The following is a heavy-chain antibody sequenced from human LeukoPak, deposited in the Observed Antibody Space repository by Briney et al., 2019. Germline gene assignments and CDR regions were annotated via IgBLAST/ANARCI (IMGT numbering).Heavy chain of an antibody. CDR1: GFPFSSYW. V-gene: IGHV3-7*01. D-gene: IGHD1-1*01. CDR2: IKQDGSDK. CDR3: ARLTGTTGIDY. J-gene: IGHJ4*02. Sequence: GGSLRLSCAASGFPFSSYWMSWVRQAPGKGVGWVANIKQDGSDKYYVDSVKGRFTISRDNAKNSLYLQLNSLRADDTAVYYCARLTGTTGIDYWGQGTLVTVSS.